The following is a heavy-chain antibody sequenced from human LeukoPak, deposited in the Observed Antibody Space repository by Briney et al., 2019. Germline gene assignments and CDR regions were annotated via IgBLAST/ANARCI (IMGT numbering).Heavy chain of an antibody. CDR3: TRQVLRFLEGLYDY. V-gene: IGHV3-49*03. D-gene: IGHD3-3*01. CDR2: IRSKAYGGTT. CDR1: GFTFGDYG. Sequence: GGSLRLSXTASGFTFGDYGMSWFRQAPGKGLEWVGFIRSKAYGGTTEYAASVKGRFTISRDDSKSIAYVQMNSLKTEDTAVYYCTRQVLRFLEGLYDYWGQGTLVTVSS. J-gene: IGHJ4*02.